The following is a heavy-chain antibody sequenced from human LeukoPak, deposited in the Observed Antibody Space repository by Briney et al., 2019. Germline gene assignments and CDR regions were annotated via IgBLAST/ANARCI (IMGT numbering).Heavy chain of an antibody. D-gene: IGHD3-10*02. Sequence: GGSLRLSCAASGFTSNTYGMNWVRQAPGKGLEWLSYIGPGPSHTYYADSVRGRSVISRDDAKSSLYLQMSSLRAEDTAVYYCARDYVTMAPDYGGLGTLVTVSS. V-gene: IGHV3-21*01. CDR2: IGPGPSHT. J-gene: IGHJ4*02. CDR1: GFTSNTYG. CDR3: ARDYVTMAPDY.